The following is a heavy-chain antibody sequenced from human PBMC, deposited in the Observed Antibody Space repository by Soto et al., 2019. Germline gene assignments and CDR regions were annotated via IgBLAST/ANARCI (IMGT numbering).Heavy chain of an antibody. D-gene: IGHD3-10*01. CDR3: ARGLPHGSGSPYYFDY. J-gene: IGHJ4*02. Sequence: SETLYLTCAVYGGSFSGYYCSGIRKPPGKGLEWIGEINHSGSTNYNPSLKSRVTISVDTSKNQFSLKLSSVTAADTAVYYCARGLPHGSGSPYYFDYWGQGTLVTVSS. CDR1: GGSFSGYY. V-gene: IGHV4-34*01. CDR2: INHSGST.